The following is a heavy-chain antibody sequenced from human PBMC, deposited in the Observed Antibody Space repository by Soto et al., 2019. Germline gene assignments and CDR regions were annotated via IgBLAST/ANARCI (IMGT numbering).Heavy chain of an antibody. Sequence: GASLRPSCAPSGFTCSSHAMSWVRQAPGKGLEWVSAISGSGGSTYYADSVKGRFTISRDNSKNTLYLQMNSLRAEDTAVYYCVLSTVTTWLADYWGQGTLVTVSS. J-gene: IGHJ4*02. CDR2: ISGSGGST. CDR1: GFTCSSHA. V-gene: IGHV3-23*01. D-gene: IGHD4-17*01. CDR3: VLSTVTTWLADY.